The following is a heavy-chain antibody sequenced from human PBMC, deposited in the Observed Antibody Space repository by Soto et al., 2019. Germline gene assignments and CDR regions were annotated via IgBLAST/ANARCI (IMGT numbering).Heavy chain of an antibody. CDR3: ARPGDGYNSFVY. CDR2: INSDGSST. V-gene: IGHV3-74*01. Sequence: EVQLVECGGGLVQPGGSLRLSSAASGFTFSSYWMYWGRQVPGKGLVWVSRINSDGSSTSYADSVMGRFTISRDNAKNTLYLHMNSLRAEDTAVYYCARPGDGYNSFVYWGQGTLVTVSS. D-gene: IGHD5-12*01. J-gene: IGHJ4*02. CDR1: GFTFSSYW.